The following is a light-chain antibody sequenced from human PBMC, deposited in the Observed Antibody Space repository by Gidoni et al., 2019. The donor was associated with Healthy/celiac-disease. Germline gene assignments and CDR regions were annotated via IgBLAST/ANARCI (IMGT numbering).Light chain of an antibody. J-gene: IGKJ3*01. Sequence: DIVMTQPPVSRPVSLGERATINCKSSQSVLYSPNNKNYLAWYQQKPGQPPKLLIYWASTRESGVPDRFSGSGSGTDFTLTISSLQAEDVAVYYCQQYYSTPVTFGPGTKVDIK. V-gene: IGKV4-1*01. CDR1: QSVLYSPNNKNY. CDR3: QQYYSTPVT. CDR2: WAS.